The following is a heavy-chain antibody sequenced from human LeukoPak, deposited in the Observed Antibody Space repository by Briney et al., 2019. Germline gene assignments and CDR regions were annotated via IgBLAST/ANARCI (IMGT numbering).Heavy chain of an antibody. V-gene: IGHV3-74*01. J-gene: IGHJ4*02. CDR3: ARVPTNSYGFGQ. D-gene: IGHD5-18*01. CDR2: INEDGTSA. Sequence: GGSLRLSCAASAAGFSADWMHWARQAPGKGLVWVAHINEDGTSACHADSVKGRFTISRDNAKNTLYLQMNSLTVEDTAVYYCARVPTNSYGFGQWGQGSLVTVSS. CDR1: AAGFSADW.